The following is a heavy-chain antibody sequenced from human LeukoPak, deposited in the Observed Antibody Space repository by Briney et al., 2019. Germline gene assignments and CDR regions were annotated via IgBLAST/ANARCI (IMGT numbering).Heavy chain of an antibody. CDR3: AGAQVPGPGGFDY. D-gene: IGHD3-10*01. Sequence: GRSLRLSCAASGFTFSSYGMHWVRQAPGKGLEWVAVIWYDGSNKYYADSVKGRFTISRDNSKNTLYLQMNSLRAEDTAVYYCAGAQVPGPGGFDYGGQGTLVTVSS. J-gene: IGHJ4*02. CDR1: GFTFSSYG. V-gene: IGHV3-33*01. CDR2: IWYDGSNK.